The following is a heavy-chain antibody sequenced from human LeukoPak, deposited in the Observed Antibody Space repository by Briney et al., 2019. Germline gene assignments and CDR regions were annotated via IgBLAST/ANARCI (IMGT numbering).Heavy chain of an antibody. D-gene: IGHD3-16*01. J-gene: IGHJ6*03. CDR3: ARLGDPGYMDV. V-gene: IGHV4-61*01. CDR2: IYYSGST. Sequence: SETLSLTCTVSGGSINSGSYYWSWIRQPPGKGLEWIAYIYYSGSTNQNPSLKSRVTISVDTSKNQFSLKLSSVTAADTAVYYCARLGDPGYMDVWGKGTTVTISS. CDR1: GGSINSGSYY.